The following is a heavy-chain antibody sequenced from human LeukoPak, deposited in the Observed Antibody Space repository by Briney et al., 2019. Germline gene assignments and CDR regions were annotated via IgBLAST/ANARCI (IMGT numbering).Heavy chain of an antibody. CDR2: ISGSGGST. CDR3: AKDPSHSYYDSSGSGY. Sequence: GGSLRLSCAASGFTFSSYAMSWVRQAPGKGLEWVSAISGSGGSTYYADSVKGRFTISRDNSKNTLYLQMNSLRAEDTAVYYCAKDPSHSYYDSSGSGYWGQGTLVTVSS. J-gene: IGHJ4*02. V-gene: IGHV3-23*01. D-gene: IGHD3-22*01. CDR1: GFTFSSYA.